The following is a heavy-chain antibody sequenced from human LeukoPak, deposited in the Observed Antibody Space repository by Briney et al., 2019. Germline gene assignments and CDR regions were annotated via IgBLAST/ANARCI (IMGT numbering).Heavy chain of an antibody. V-gene: IGHV4-39*01. CDR3: ARLNTYYYYMDV. CDR2: IYYSGST. CDR1: GGSISSSNW. J-gene: IGHJ6*03. D-gene: IGHD2/OR15-2a*01. Sequence: SETLSLTCAVSGGSISSSNWWSWVRQPPGKGLEWIGSIYYSGSTYYNPSLKSRVTISVDTSKNQFSLKLSSVTAADTAVYYCARLNTYYYYMDVWGKGTTVTISS.